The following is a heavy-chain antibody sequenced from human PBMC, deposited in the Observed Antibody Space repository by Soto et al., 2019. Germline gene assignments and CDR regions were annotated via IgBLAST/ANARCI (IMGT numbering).Heavy chain of an antibody. CDR3: GRAAAASRTSFDS. D-gene: IGHD6-13*01. J-gene: IGHJ4*02. CDR1: GFTFSSYD. Sequence: EVQLVESGGGLVQPGGSLRLSCAASGFTFSSYDMHWVRQATGKGLEWVSAIGTAGDTYYPGSVKGRFTISRENAKNSLYLQMNTLRAEDTAVYYCGRAAAASRTSFDSWGQGTLVTVSS. V-gene: IGHV3-13*01. CDR2: IGTAGDT.